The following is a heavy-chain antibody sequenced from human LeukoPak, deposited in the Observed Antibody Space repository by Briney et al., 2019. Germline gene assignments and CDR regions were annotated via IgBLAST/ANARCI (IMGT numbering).Heavy chain of an antibody. J-gene: IGHJ4*02. Sequence: ASVKVSCKASGYTFTSYDINWVRQATGQGLEWMGWMNPNSGNTGYAQKFQGRVTMTRNTSISTAYMELSSLRSEDTAVYYCARGFGDNWGEDYWGQGTLVTVSS. CDR1: GYTFTSYD. D-gene: IGHD7-27*01. V-gene: IGHV1-8*01. CDR3: ARGFGDNWGEDY. CDR2: MNPNSGNT.